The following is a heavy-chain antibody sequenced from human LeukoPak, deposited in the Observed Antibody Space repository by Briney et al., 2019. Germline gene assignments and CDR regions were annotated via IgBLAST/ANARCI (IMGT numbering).Heavy chain of an antibody. Sequence: SETLSLTCTVSGGSVTSGNYYWNWIRQPAGKGLEWIGRIYTNGGASYNPSLKSRVTISIGASKDQFSLKLSSVTAADTAVYYCAREPPGYWGQGILVTVSS. CDR3: AREPPGY. J-gene: IGHJ4*02. CDR1: GGSVTSGNYY. CDR2: IYTNGGA. V-gene: IGHV4-61*02.